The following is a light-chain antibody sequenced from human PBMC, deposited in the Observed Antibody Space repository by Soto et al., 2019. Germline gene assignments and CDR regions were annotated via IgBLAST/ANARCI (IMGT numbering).Light chain of an antibody. Sequence: DIQMTQSPSSLSASVGDRVTITCRAGQFIGKYLNWYQQKPGKAPKLLIFGALNLEDGVPSRISGNGSRTELSVHINGLLPGCFLMCNWQQTYRGVSFGPGTTVEI. CDR2: GAL. CDR1: QFIGKY. CDR3: QQTYRGVS. J-gene: IGKJ3*01. V-gene: IGKV1-39*01.